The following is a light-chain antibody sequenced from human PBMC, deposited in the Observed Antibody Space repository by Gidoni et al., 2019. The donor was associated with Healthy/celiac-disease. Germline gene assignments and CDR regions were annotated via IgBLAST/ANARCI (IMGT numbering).Light chain of an antibody. J-gene: IGKJ4*01. Sequence: DIVMPQSQDSLAVSLGERATINCKSSQSVLYSSNNKNYLAWYQQQPGQPPKLLIYWASTRESGVPDRFSGSGSGTDFTLTISSLQAEDVAVYYCQQYYSTPLTFGGGTKVEIK. V-gene: IGKV4-1*01. CDR1: QSVLYSSNNKNY. CDR2: WAS. CDR3: QQYYSTPLT.